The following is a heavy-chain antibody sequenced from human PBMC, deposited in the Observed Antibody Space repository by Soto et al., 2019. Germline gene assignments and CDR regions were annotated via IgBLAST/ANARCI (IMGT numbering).Heavy chain of an antibody. CDR3: ARDIDYGDYVLSQEYYYYYGMDV. V-gene: IGHV1-18*01. CDR2: FSAYNGNT. Sequence: ASVKVSCTASGYTFTSYGISWVRQAPGQGLEWMGWFSAYNGNTNYAQKLQGRVTMTTDTSTSTAYMELRSLRSDDTAVYYCARDIDYGDYVLSQEYYYYYGMDVWGQGTTVTVSS. J-gene: IGHJ6*02. D-gene: IGHD4-17*01. CDR1: GYTFTSYG.